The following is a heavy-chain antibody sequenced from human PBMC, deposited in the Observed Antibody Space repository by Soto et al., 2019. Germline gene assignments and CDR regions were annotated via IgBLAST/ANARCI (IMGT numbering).Heavy chain of an antibody. Sequence: ASLKVSCEASGYTISIDYMLWGRQAPVQRLECMGIINPSGGSTRYAQKFQGRVTMTRDTSTSTVYMELSSLRSEDTAVYYCARRSPISGSSHFDYWGQGILVTVSS. CDR3: ARRSPISGSSHFDY. CDR1: GYTISIDY. D-gene: IGHD1-26*01. J-gene: IGHJ4*02. CDR2: INPSGGST. V-gene: IGHV1-46*03.